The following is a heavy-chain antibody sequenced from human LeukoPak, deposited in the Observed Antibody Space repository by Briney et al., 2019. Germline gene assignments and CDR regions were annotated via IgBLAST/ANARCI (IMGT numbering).Heavy chain of an antibody. J-gene: IGHJ4*02. D-gene: IGHD6-6*01. CDR2: INPSGGST. V-gene: IGHV1-46*01. Sequence: ASVKVSCKASGYTFTSYYMHWVRQAPGQGLEWMGIINPSGGSTSYAQKFQGRVTMTRDMSTGTVYMELSSLRSEDTAVYYCARDSYYSSSSLGFDYWGQGTLVTVSS. CDR3: ARDSYYSSSSLGFDY. CDR1: GYTFTSYY.